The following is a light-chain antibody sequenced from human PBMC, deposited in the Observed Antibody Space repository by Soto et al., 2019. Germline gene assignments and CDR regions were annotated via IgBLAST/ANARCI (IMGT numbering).Light chain of an antibody. J-gene: IGKJ4*01. V-gene: IGKV2-28*01. CDR2: LGA. Sequence: DIVMTQSPLSLPVTPGEPASISCRSSHILLHSNGFKYLDWYVQKPGQSPQILIFLGANRVPGVQDRFSGSGSGTDVTLQISRVEAEDVGVYYCMQSLHPPLTFGGGTKVELK. CDR3: MQSLHPPLT. CDR1: HILLHSNGFKY.